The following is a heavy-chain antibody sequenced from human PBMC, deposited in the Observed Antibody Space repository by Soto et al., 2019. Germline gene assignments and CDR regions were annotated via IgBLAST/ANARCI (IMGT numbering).Heavy chain of an antibody. CDR3: ANEPGCDWQRDYFDY. D-gene: IGHD2-21*02. Sequence: GGSLILSCAASGFTFSSYAMSWVRQAPGKGLEWVSGISGSGGSTQYADTVKGRFTISRDNSKNTLYLQMNSLRAEDMAVYYCANEPGCDWQRDYFDYWGQGTLVTVAS. CDR2: ISGSGGST. V-gene: IGHV3-23*01. J-gene: IGHJ4*02. CDR1: GFTFSSYA.